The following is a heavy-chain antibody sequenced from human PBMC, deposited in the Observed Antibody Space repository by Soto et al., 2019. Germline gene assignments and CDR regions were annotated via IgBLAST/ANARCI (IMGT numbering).Heavy chain of an antibody. CDR2: ISGGGGGT. CDR3: ARGDYHDTSGPFSDAFDV. V-gene: IGHV3-23*01. D-gene: IGHD3-22*01. Sequence: PGGSLRLSCSVSGFTFSNYAMTWVRQAPGKGLEWVSSISGGGGGTHYADSMKGRFTISRDNSKNTLHLEMKRLRADDTAVYYCARGDYHDTSGPFSDAFDVWAKGQWSPSPQ. CDR1: GFTFSNYA. J-gene: IGHJ3*01.